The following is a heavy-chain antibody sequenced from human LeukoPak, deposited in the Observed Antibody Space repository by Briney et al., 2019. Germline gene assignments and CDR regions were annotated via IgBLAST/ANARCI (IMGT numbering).Heavy chain of an antibody. CDR1: GFTFSDYW. Sequence: GGSLRLSCTGSGFTFSDYWMTWARQAPGKGLEWVANLRPDGSDKYYVDSVKGRFTISRDNAKNSLYLQMNSLRAEDTAVYYCARDQNDILTGYYDHNWFDPWGQGTLVTVSS. J-gene: IGHJ5*02. D-gene: IGHD3-9*01. CDR3: ARDQNDILTGYYDHNWFDP. V-gene: IGHV3-7*01. CDR2: LRPDGSDK.